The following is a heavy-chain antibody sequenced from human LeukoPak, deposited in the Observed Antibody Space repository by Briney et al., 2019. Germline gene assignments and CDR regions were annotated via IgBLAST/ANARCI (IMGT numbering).Heavy chain of an antibody. CDR2: IYAGDADT. CDR3: ARFRGELMDGFDF. J-gene: IGHJ4*02. Sequence: GESLKISFKGSWHSFSTDWIAWVRQMPGKGREWMGVIYAGDADTRYSPSFQGQVTISADKSLNTAYLQWTNLKASDTAMYYCARFRGELMDGFDFWGQGTLVTVSS. CDR1: WHSFSTDW. D-gene: IGHD1-7*01. V-gene: IGHV5-51*01.